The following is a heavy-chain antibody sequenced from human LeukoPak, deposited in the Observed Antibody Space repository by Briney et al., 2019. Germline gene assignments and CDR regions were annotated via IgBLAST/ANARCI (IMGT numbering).Heavy chain of an antibody. J-gene: IGHJ5*02. CDR2: IYYGGST. V-gene: IGHV4-59*01. CDR3: ARGRGGYDPHWFDP. D-gene: IGHD5-12*01. CDR1: GGSISSYY. Sequence: SETLSLTCTVSGGSISSYYWSWIRQPPGKGLEWIGYIYYGGSTNYNPSLKSRVTISVDTSKNQFSLKLSSVTAADTAVYYCARGRGGYDPHWFDPWGQGTLVTVSS.